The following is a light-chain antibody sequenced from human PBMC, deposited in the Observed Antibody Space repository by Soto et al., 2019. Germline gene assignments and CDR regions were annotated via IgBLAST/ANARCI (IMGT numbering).Light chain of an antibody. CDR2: DND. V-gene: IGLV1-51*01. CDR1: SSNIGSNY. J-gene: IGLJ2*01. Sequence: QSVLTQPPSVSAAPGQKVTISCSGSSSNIGSNYVFWYQQLPGTAPKLLIYDNDKRPSGIPDRFSGSKSGTSATLGITGLQTGDEADYYCATWDRSLSVGVFGGGTKVTV. CDR3: ATWDRSLSVGV.